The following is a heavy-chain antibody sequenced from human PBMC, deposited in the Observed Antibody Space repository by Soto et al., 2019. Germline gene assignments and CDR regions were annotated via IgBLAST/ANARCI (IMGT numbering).Heavy chain of an antibody. V-gene: IGHV3-30*03. D-gene: IGHD6-13*01. CDR1: GFTFSSYG. Sequence: GGSLRLSCAASGFTFSSYGMHWVRQAPGKGLEWVAVISYDGSNKYYADSVKGRFTISRDNSKNTLYLQMNSLRAEDTAVYYCARVGSSWSFVYWGQGTLVTVSS. CDR3: ARVGSSWSFVY. J-gene: IGHJ4*02. CDR2: ISYDGSNK.